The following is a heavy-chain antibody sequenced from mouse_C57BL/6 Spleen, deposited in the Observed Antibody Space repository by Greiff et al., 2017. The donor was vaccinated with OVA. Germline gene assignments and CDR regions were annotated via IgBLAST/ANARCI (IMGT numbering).Heavy chain of an antibody. V-gene: IGHV1-59*01. CDR2: IDPSDSYT. CDR3: ASLYGSSYYFDY. Sequence: VQLQQPGAELVRPGTSVKLSCKASGYTFTSYWMHWVKQRPGQGLEWIGVIDPSDSYTNYNQKFKGKATLTVDTSSSTAYMQLSSLTSEDSAVYYCASLYGSSYYFDYWGQGTTLTVSS. CDR1: GYTFTSYW. J-gene: IGHJ2*01. D-gene: IGHD1-1*01.